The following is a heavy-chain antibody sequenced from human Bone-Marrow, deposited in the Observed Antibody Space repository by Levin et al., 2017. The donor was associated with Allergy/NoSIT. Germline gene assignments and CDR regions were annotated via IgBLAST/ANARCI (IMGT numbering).Heavy chain of an antibody. CDR2: IYHTGSA. Sequence: SETLSLTCTVSGGSTSNYYWNWIRQPPGKALEWIGYIYHTGSASYNPSLKSRLNISLDTSKQQFSLRRTSVTAAATAMYFCARGLVVIPTASNWFDPRGPGTLVTVSS. D-gene: IGHD2-2*01. V-gene: IGHV4-59*01. CDR3: ARGLVVIPTASNWFDP. J-gene: IGHJ5*02. CDR1: GGSTSNYY.